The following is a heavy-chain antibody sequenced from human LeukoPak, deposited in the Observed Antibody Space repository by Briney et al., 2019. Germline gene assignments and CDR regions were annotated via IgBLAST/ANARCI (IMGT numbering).Heavy chain of an antibody. Sequence: GGSLRLSCAASGFAFSSYAMSWVRQAPGKGLEWVSAISSSGGSTYYADSVKGRFTISRDNSKNTLYLQMNSLRAEDTAVYYCAKRYYYDNSGLWDSWGQGTLVRVSS. J-gene: IGHJ4*02. V-gene: IGHV3-23*01. CDR2: ISSSGGST. CDR1: GFAFSSYA. CDR3: AKRYYYDNSGLWDS. D-gene: IGHD3-22*01.